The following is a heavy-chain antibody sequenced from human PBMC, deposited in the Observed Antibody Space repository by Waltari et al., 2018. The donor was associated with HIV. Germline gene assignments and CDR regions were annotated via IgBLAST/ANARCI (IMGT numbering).Heavy chain of an antibody. CDR2: LEWNGNSI. Sequence: EVHLAQSGGGVVRPGESLRLSCVASGFNFDDYGMSWVRQAPGKGRVWVSGLEWNGNSISYVDSVKGRFTISRDNAKNSLYLQMNSLRAEDTAVYFCAAHCSSRTCRLSVVDYWGQGNLVTVSS. CDR1: GFNFDDYG. D-gene: IGHD2-8*01. V-gene: IGHV3-20*04. CDR3: AAHCSSRTCRLSVVDY. J-gene: IGHJ4*02.